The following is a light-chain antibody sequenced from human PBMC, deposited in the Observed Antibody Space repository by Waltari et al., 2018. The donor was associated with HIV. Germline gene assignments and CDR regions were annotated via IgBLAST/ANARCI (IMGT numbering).Light chain of an antibody. CDR3: QQSYNYPLT. CDR2: TAS. J-gene: IGKJ3*01. CDR1: QSISTS. Sequence: IKMTQSPSSLSASVEDRVTISCRTSQSISTSLHWYQQKRGKAPELLIHTASTLQTGVPSRFSGSGSGTDFTLTISSLQVEDFATYYCQQSYNYPLTFGPGTKVDIK. V-gene: IGKV1-39*01.